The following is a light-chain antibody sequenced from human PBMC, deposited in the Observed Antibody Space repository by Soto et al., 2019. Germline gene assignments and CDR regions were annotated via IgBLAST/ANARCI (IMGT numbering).Light chain of an antibody. CDR2: NVN. J-gene: IGLJ1*01. Sequence: QSVLTQPAPVSGSPGPSLTISLPGNNSYVGGYNYVSWYQQHPGEVPKLIIFNVNNRPSGVSNHFSGSKSGNTASLTISGLQAEDEADYYCSSFTSSTTYVFGTGTKVTVL. V-gene: IGLV2-14*01. CDR3: SSFTSSTTYV. CDR1: NSYVGGYNY.